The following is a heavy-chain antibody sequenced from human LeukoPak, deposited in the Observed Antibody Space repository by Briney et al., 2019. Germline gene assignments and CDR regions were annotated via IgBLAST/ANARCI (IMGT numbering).Heavy chain of an antibody. D-gene: IGHD2-8*02. CDR3: ARGLGTNYGGYCTGGGCPVY. CDR2: IYSGGSV. Sequence: GGSLRLSCVDSTLSVGGSFVSWVRQAPGKGLEWVSVIYSGGSVYSADSVKGRFTISRDYSDNTVYLQMNSPRVEDTAVYYCARGLGTNYGGYCTGGGCPVYWGQGTLVTVSS. V-gene: IGHV3-66*01. J-gene: IGHJ4*02. CDR1: TLSVGGSF.